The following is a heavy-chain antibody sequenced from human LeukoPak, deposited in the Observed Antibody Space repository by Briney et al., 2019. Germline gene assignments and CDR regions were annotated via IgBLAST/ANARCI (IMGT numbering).Heavy chain of an antibody. V-gene: IGHV4-30-4*08. D-gene: IGHD1-26*01. CDR2: IYYSGST. J-gene: IGHJ4*02. CDR1: GGSISSGDYY. Sequence: SETLSLTCTVSGGSISSGDYYWSWIRQPPGKGLEGIGYIYYSGSTYYNPSLKSRVTISVDTSKNQFSLKLSSVTAADTAVYYCATESGIVGATFDYWGLGTLVTVSS. CDR3: ATESGIVGATFDY.